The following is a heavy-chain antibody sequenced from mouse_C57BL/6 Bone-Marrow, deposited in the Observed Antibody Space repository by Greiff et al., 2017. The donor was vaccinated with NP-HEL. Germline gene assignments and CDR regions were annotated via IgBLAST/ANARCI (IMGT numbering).Heavy chain of an antibody. V-gene: IGHV5-16*01. D-gene: IGHD2-4*01. CDR1: GFTFSDYY. CDR3: AREGGLRRRTYAMDY. J-gene: IGHJ4*01. Sequence: EVQLVESEGGLVQPGSSMKLSCTASGFTFSDYYMAWVRQVPEKGLEWVANINYDGSSTYYLDSLKSRFIISRDNAKNILYLQMSSLKSEATATYYCAREGGLRRRTYAMDYWGQGTSVTVSS. CDR2: INYDGSST.